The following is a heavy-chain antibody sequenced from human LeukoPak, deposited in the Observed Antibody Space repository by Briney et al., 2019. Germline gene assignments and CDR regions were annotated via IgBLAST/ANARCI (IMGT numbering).Heavy chain of an antibody. D-gene: IGHD3-22*01. V-gene: IGHV3-30-3*01. Sequence: GRSLRLSCAASGFTFSSYAMHWVRQAPGKGLEWVAVISYDGSNKYYADSVKGRFTISRDNSKNTLYLQMNSLRAEDTAVYYCARVGGQKTYYNDSSGNPSGYGMDVWGQGTTVTVSS. CDR3: ARVGGQKTYYNDSSGNPSGYGMDV. J-gene: IGHJ6*02. CDR2: ISYDGSNK. CDR1: GFTFSSYA.